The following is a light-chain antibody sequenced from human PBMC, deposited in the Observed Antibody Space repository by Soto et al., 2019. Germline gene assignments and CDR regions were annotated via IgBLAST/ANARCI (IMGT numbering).Light chain of an antibody. CDR2: AAS. V-gene: IGKV1-39*01. J-gene: IGKJ1*01. Sequence: DIQMTQSPSSLSASVGDRVTITCRASQSINRSLNWYQQKPGKAPKLLIYAASSLQSGVPSRFSGSGSGTDFTVTISSLQPEDSAAYYCQQSYSTPRTFGQGTKVEIK. CDR3: QQSYSTPRT. CDR1: QSINRS.